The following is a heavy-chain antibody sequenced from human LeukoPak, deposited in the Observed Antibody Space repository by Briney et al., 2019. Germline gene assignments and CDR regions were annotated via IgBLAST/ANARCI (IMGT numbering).Heavy chain of an antibody. CDR1: GFTFSSYG. J-gene: IGHJ6*02. CDR3: ARGVYYYYYGMDV. Sequence: GGSLRLSCAASGFTFSSYGMHWVRQAPGKGLEWVAVIWYDGSDEYYADSVKGRFTISRDNSKNTLYLQMNSLRAEDTAVYYCARGVYYYYYGMDVWGQGTTVTVSS. CDR2: IWYDGSDE. V-gene: IGHV3-33*01.